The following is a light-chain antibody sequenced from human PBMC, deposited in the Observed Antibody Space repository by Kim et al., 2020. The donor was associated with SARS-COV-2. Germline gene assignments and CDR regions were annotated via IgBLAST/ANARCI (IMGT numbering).Light chain of an antibody. CDR3: QQYSEWPRT. Sequence: EIVMTQSPATLFVSPGDRATLSCWASQSLSSSLAWYQQRPGQSPRLLIYGASTRATGIPARFSGGGSGTEFTLTISSLQSEDSAVYYCQQYSEWPRTFGGGTKVDIK. CDR2: GAS. CDR1: QSLSSS. V-gene: IGKV3D-15*01. J-gene: IGKJ4*01.